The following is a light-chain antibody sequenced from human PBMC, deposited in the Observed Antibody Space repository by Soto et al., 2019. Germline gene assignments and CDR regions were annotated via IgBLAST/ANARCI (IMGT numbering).Light chain of an antibody. Sequence: DIQMTQSPSSLSASVGDRVTITCRASQSISSYLNWYQQKPGKAPKLLINVASSLQSGVPSRFSGSGSGTDFTLAISSLQPEDFATYYCQQYGSSQFTFGPGTKVNIK. J-gene: IGKJ3*01. V-gene: IGKV1-39*01. CDR3: QQYGSSQFT. CDR2: VAS. CDR1: QSISSY.